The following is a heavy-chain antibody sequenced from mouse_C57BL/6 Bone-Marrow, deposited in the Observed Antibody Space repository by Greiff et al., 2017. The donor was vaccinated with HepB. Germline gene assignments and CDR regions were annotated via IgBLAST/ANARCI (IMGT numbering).Heavy chain of an antibody. Sequence: EVQLQQSGAELVRPGASVKLSCTASGFNIKDYYMHWVKQRPEQGLEWIGRIDPEDGDTEYAPKFQGKATMTADTSSTTAYLQLSSLTSEDTAVYYCTTNYYGSSHPAYWGQGTLVTVSA. CDR1: GFNIKDYY. CDR3: TTNYYGSSHPAY. CDR2: IDPEDGDT. J-gene: IGHJ3*01. D-gene: IGHD1-1*01. V-gene: IGHV14-1*01.